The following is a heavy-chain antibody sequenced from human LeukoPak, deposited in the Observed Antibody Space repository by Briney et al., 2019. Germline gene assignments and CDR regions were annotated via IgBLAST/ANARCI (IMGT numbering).Heavy chain of an antibody. Sequence: GGSLRLSCAASGFTFSSYSMNWVRQAPGKGLEWVSSISSSSSYIYYADSVKGRFTISRDNAKNSLSLQMNSLRAEDTAVYYCVRDGGVSGYDLLDYWGQGTLVTVSS. D-gene: IGHD5-12*01. CDR2: ISSSSSYI. J-gene: IGHJ4*02. CDR1: GFTFSSYS. V-gene: IGHV3-21*01. CDR3: VRDGGVSGYDLLDY.